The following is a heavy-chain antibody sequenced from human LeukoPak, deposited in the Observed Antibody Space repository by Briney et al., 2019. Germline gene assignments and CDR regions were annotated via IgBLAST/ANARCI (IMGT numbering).Heavy chain of an antibody. D-gene: IGHD6-13*01. CDR2: ISGSGGST. CDR1: GFTFSSYA. CDR3: AKSPYSSPTYYFDY. J-gene: IGHJ4*02. V-gene: IGHV3-23*01. Sequence: GGSLRLSCAASGFTFSSYAMSWVRQAPGKGLEWVSAISGSGGSTYYADSVKGRFTISRDNSKNTLYLQMNSRRAEDTAVYYCAKSPYSSPTYYFDYWGPGTLVTVSS.